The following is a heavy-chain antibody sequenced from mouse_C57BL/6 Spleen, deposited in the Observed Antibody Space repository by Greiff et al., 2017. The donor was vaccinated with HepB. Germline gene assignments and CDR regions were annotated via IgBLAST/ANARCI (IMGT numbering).Heavy chain of an antibody. CDR3: TRWHDGSSYGYFDV. D-gene: IGHD1-1*01. Sequence: QVQLQQPGAELVRPGASVTLSCKASGYTFTDYEMHWVKQTPVHGLEWIGAIDPETGGTAYNQKFKGKAILTADKSSSTAYMELRSLTSEDSAVYYCTRWHDGSSYGYFDVWGTGTTVTVSS. CDR2: IDPETGGT. V-gene: IGHV1-15*01. J-gene: IGHJ1*03. CDR1: GYTFTDYE.